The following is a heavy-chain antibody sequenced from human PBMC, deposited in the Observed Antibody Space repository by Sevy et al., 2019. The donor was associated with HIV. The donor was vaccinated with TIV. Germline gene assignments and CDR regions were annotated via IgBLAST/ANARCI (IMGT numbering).Heavy chain of an antibody. D-gene: IGHD1-26*01. CDR2: IYYNGHI. V-gene: IGHV4-59*08. CDR3: AGENAWGRGYS. Sequence: SETLFLTCTVSGGSITSLYWNWIRQPPGKGLEWIANIYYNGHINYNPSLKSRVTLSLDTSKNQFSLRLSSVTAADTAMYYCAGENAWGRGYSWGQRTLVTVSS. CDR1: GGSITSLY. J-gene: IGHJ4*02.